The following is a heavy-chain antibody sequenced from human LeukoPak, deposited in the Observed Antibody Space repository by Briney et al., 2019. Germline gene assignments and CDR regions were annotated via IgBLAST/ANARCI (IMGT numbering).Heavy chain of an antibody. CDR1: GFPFNAYW. CDR2: IRQDGDTK. D-gene: IGHD6-19*01. J-gene: IGHJ4*02. CDR3: AKDRAVAGSFGFDY. V-gene: IGHV3-7*03. Sequence: PGGSLRLSCAASGFPFNAYWMTWVRQAPGKGLEWVANIRQDGDTKYYVDSVKGRFTISRDNSKNTLYLQMNSLRAEDTAVYYCAKDRAVAGSFGFDYWGQGTLVTVSS.